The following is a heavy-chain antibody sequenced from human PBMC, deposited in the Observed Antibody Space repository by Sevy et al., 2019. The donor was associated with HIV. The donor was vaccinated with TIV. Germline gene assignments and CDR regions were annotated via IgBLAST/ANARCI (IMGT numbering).Heavy chain of an antibody. V-gene: IGHV1-2*02. CDR3: ARDFQRSAAAGNPGYFQH. CDR1: GYTFTGYY. J-gene: IGHJ1*01. CDR2: INPNSGGT. D-gene: IGHD6-13*01. Sequence: ASVKVSCKASGYTFTGYYMHWVRQAPGQGLEWMGWINPNSGGTNYAQKFQGRVTMTRDTSFSKAYMELSRLRSDDTAVYYCARDFQRSAAAGNPGYFQHWGQGTLVTVSS.